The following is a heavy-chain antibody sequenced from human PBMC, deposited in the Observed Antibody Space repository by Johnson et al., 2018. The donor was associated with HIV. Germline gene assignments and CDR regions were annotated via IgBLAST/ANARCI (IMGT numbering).Heavy chain of an antibody. CDR2: IKEDGSED. CDR3: ARDGVYSSPNDAFDI. V-gene: IGHV3-7*05. CDR1: GFTFGNYW. D-gene: IGHD6-13*01. J-gene: IGHJ3*02. Sequence: VQLVESGGGLVQPGGSLRLSCAASGFTFGNYWMSWVRQAPGKGLEWLANIKEDGSEDYYVDSLKGRFTISRDNAQKSLYLQMDSLRVEDSAVYCCARDGVYSSPNDAFDIWGQGTMVTVSS.